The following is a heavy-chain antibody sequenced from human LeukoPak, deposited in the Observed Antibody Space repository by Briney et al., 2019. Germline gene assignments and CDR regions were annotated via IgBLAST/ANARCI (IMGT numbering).Heavy chain of an antibody. CDR3: AREGQSST. Sequence: GGSLRLSCAASGFTFSSSSMNWVGQAPGKGLEWVSYISRSSETIYYADSVKGRFTISRDNAKNSLYLEMNSLRPEDTAVYYCAREGQSSTWGQGTLVTVSS. D-gene: IGHD6-19*01. V-gene: IGHV3-48*01. CDR1: GFTFSSSS. CDR2: ISRSSETI. J-gene: IGHJ5*02.